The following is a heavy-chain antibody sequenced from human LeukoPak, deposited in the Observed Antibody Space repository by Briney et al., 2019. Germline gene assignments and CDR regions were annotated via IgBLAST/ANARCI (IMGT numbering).Heavy chain of an antibody. J-gene: IGHJ4*02. Sequence: SETLSLTCTVSGGSINGGNYYWSWIRQPPGKGLEWIGYIYYSGSTNYNPSLKSRVTISVDTSKNQFSLKLRSVTAADTAVYYCARVSGYDWESFYDYWGQGTLVTVSS. CDR1: GGSINGGNYY. CDR2: IYYSGST. V-gene: IGHV4-61*01. CDR3: ARVSGYDWESFYDY. D-gene: IGHD5-12*01.